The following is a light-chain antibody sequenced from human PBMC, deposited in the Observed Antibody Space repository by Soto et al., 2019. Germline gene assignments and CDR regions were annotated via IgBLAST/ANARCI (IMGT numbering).Light chain of an antibody. CDR2: EVS. Sequence: QSVLTQPPSASGSPGQSVTISCTGTSSDVGGYNYVSRYQQHPGKAPKLMIYEVSKRPSGVPDRFSGSKSGNTASLTVSGLQAEDEADYYCSSYAGSNNLVFGTGTKLTVL. CDR1: SSDVGGYNY. J-gene: IGLJ1*01. CDR3: SSYAGSNNLV. V-gene: IGLV2-8*01.